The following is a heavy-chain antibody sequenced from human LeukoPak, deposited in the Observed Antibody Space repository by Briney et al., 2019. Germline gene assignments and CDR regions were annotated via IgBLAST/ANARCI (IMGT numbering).Heavy chain of an antibody. Sequence: ASVKVSCKASGYTFTGYYMHWVRQAPGQGLEWMGWINPNSGGTNYAQKFQGRVTMTRDASISTAYMELSRLRSDDTAVYYCARGYRSSSSPLNYWGQGTLVTVSS. D-gene: IGHD6-6*01. V-gene: IGHV1-2*02. CDR2: INPNSGGT. J-gene: IGHJ4*02. CDR1: GYTFTGYY. CDR3: ARGYRSSSSPLNY.